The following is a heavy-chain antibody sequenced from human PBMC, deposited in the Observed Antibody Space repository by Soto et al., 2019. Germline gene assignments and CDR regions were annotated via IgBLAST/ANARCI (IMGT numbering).Heavy chain of an antibody. D-gene: IGHD5-12*01. CDR3: ARDKEVATLTKFVY. CDR2: IIPMFNTT. J-gene: IGHJ4*02. V-gene: IGHV1-69*06. Sequence: QVQLVQSGTEVKKPGSSVKVSCKASGGTFSSYAISWVRQAPGQGLAWMGGIIPMFNTTNYAQRVQGRDTTTADKSTSTVYMELNSLRSEDTAVYYCARDKEVATLTKFVYWGEGTLVTVSS. CDR1: GGTFSSYA.